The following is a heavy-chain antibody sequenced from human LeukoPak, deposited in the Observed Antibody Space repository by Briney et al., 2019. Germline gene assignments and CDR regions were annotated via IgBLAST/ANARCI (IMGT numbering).Heavy chain of an antibody. CDR3: ARGGVGAAYDSSGYYHFDY. V-gene: IGHV1-69*13. D-gene: IGHD3-22*01. CDR2: IIPIFGTA. J-gene: IGHJ4*02. Sequence: ASVKVSCKASGGTFSSYAISWVRQAPGQGLEWMGGIIPIFGTANYAQKFQGRVTITADESTSTAYMELSSLRSEDTAVYYCARGGVGAAYDSSGYYHFDYWGQGTLVTVSS. CDR1: GGTFSSYA.